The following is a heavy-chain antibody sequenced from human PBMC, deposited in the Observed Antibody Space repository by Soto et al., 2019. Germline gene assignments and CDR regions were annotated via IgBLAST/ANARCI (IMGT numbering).Heavy chain of an antibody. V-gene: IGHV3-9*01. D-gene: IGHD6-19*01. Sequence: EVQLVESGGGLVQPGRSLRLSCAASGFTFDDYAMHWVRQAPGKGLEWVSGISSNSGSIGYADSVKGRFTISRDNAKNSLYLQMNSLRAEDTALYYCAKAAQIGWYPDYWGQGTLVTVSS. CDR1: GFTFDDYA. J-gene: IGHJ4*02. CDR3: AKAAQIGWYPDY. CDR2: ISSNSGSI.